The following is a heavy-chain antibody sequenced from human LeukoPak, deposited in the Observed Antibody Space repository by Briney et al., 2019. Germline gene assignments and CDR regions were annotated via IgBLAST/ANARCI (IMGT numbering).Heavy chain of an antibody. CDR1: GFTFSSYA. Sequence: GGSLRLSCAASGFTFSSYAMTWVRQAPGKGLEWVSALSGSGGGTYYADSVKGRFTISRDNSQNTLYLQMNSLRAEDTAVYYCAKDWAGSDKRYYFDYWGQGTLVTVSS. CDR3: AKDWAGSDKRYYFDY. CDR2: LSGSGGGT. J-gene: IGHJ4*02. D-gene: IGHD5-24*01. V-gene: IGHV3-23*01.